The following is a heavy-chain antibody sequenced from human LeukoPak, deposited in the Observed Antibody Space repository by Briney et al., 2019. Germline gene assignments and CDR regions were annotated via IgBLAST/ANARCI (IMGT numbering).Heavy chain of an antibody. Sequence: PGGSLRLSCAVSGFTVGNNFVNWVRQAPGKGLEWVSVTHSDGTTYFADSVQGRFTISRDNSKNTLYLQMNSLRDEDTAVYYCARPSSLDGSGRYYIDYWGQGTLVTVSS. J-gene: IGHJ4*02. CDR1: GFTVGNNF. V-gene: IGHV3-66*01. CDR2: THSDGTT. D-gene: IGHD3-10*01. CDR3: ARPSSLDGSGRYYIDY.